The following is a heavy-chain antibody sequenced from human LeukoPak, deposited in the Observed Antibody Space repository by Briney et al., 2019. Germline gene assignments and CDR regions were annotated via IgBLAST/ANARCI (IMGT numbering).Heavy chain of an antibody. Sequence: GGSLRLSCAASGLTFSSYGMHWVRQAPGKGLEWVAVIWYDGSNKYYADSVKGRFTISRDNAKNSLYLQMNSLRAEDTAVYYCARGIGDFWSGYYFDYWGQGTLVTVSS. V-gene: IGHV3-33*01. J-gene: IGHJ4*02. CDR1: GLTFSSYG. CDR2: IWYDGSNK. CDR3: ARGIGDFWSGYYFDY. D-gene: IGHD3-3*01.